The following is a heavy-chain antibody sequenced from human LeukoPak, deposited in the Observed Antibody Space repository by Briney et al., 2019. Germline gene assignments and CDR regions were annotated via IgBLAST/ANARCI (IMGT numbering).Heavy chain of an antibody. J-gene: IGHJ3*02. CDR2: ISGSGGST. CDR1: GFTFSSYG. D-gene: IGHD5-24*01. V-gene: IGHV3-23*01. CDR3: ARRRDGYNLAFDI. Sequence: GGSLRLSCAASGFTFSSYGMSWVRQAAGKGLEWVSAISGSGGSTYYADSVKGRFTISRDNSKNTLYLQMNSLRAEDTAVYYCARRRDGYNLAFDIWGQGTMVTVSS.